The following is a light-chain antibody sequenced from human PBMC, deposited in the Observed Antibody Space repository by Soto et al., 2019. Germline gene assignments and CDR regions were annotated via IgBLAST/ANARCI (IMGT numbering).Light chain of an antibody. CDR1: QSVSSSY. V-gene: IGKV3-20*01. Sequence: EIVLTQSPGTLSFSPGERATLSCRASQSVSSSYLAWYQQKPGQAPRLLIYGASSRATGIPDRFSGSGSGTDFTLTVNRLEPEDFAVYYCQQYGISPYTFGQGTKLEIK. CDR3: QQYGISPYT. J-gene: IGKJ2*01. CDR2: GAS.